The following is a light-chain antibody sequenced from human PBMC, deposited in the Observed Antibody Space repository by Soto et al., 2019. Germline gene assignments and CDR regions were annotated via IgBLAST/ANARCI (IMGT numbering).Light chain of an antibody. CDR2: DDN. J-gene: IGLJ1*01. V-gene: IGLV1-51*01. CDR1: SSNIGGNS. Sequence: QSVLTQPPSVSAAPGQKVTISCSGISSNIGGNSVSWYQQLPGTAPKLLIYDDNKRPSGIPARFSGSKSGTSATLGITGFQTGDEADYYCGSWDSSLSAYVFGTGTKVTVL. CDR3: GSWDSSLSAYV.